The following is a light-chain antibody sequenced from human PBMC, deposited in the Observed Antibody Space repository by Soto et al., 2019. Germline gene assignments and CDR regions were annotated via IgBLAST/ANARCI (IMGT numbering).Light chain of an antibody. CDR1: QRITT. Sequence: EIVMTQSPATLSLSPGERATLSCRASQRITTVAWYQQKPGQAPRLLIYGLSIRAPGVPARFSVSGSGTEFTLTNSSLQSEDFAVYFCQQYYDWPTFGQGTKVDIK. CDR2: GLS. V-gene: IGKV3-15*01. CDR3: QQYYDWPT. J-gene: IGKJ1*01.